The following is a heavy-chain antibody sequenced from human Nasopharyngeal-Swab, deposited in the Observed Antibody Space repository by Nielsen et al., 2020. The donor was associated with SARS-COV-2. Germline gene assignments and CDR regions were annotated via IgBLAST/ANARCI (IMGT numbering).Heavy chain of an antibody. D-gene: IGHD2-2*01. CDR3: AKDGCSSTSCYVNF. Sequence: WIRQPPGKGLEWVSTISGIGGSTKYADSVKGRFTISRDNSKNTLYLQMSSLGAEDTAVYFCAKDGCSSTSCYVNFWGQGTLVTVSS. CDR2: ISGIGGST. J-gene: IGHJ4*02. V-gene: IGHV3-23*01.